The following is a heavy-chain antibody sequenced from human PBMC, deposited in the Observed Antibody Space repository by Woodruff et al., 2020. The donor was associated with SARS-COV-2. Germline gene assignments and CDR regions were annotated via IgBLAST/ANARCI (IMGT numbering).Heavy chain of an antibody. CDR3: ATGPPMTRSNWFDP. D-gene: IGHD3-22*01. J-gene: IGHJ5*02. Sequence: GKGLEWMGGFDPEDGETIYAQKFQDRVTMTEDTSTDTAYMELSSLRSEDTAVYYCATGPPMTRSNWFDPWGQGTLV. CDR2: FDPEDGET. V-gene: IGHV1-24*01.